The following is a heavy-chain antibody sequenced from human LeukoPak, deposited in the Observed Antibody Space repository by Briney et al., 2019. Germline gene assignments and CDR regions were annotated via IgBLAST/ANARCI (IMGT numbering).Heavy chain of an antibody. CDR1: GGSFSGYY. CDR2: INHSGST. Sequence: SETLSLTCAVYGGSFSGYYWSWIGQPPGKGLEWIGEINHSGSTNYNPSLKSRVTISVDTSKNQFYLKLSSVTAADTAVYYCARAAGREVYYYYMDVWGKGTTVTVSS. V-gene: IGHV4-34*01. J-gene: IGHJ6*03. CDR3: ARAAGREVYYYYMDV. D-gene: IGHD1-26*01.